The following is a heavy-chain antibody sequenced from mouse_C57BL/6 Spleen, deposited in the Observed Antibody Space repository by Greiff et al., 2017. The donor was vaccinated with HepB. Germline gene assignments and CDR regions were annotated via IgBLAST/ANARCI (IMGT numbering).Heavy chain of an antibody. CDR3: ARRLRRYYAMDY. D-gene: IGHD2-12*01. CDR1: GFTFSDYY. Sequence: EVMLVESGGGLVQPGGSLKLSCAASGFTFSDYYMYWVRQTPEKRLEWVAYISNGGGSTYYPDTVKGRFTISRDNAKNTLYLQMSRMKSEDTAMYYCARRLRRYYAMDYWGQGTSVTVSS. CDR2: ISNGGGST. V-gene: IGHV5-12*01. J-gene: IGHJ4*01.